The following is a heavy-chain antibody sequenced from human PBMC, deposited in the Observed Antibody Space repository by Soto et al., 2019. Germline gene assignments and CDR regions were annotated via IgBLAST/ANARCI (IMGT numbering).Heavy chain of an antibody. CDR1: GGTFSSYT. J-gene: IGHJ4*02. V-gene: IGHV1-69*02. D-gene: IGHD5-12*01. CDR3: AGGGLVATPSGLDY. Sequence: QVQLVQSGAEVKKPGSSVKVSCKASGGTFSSYTISWVRQAPGQGLEWMGRIIPILGIANYAQKFQGRVTISADKSTSRAYMELSSLRSEDTAVYYCAGGGLVATPSGLDYWGQGTLVTVSS. CDR2: IIPILGIA.